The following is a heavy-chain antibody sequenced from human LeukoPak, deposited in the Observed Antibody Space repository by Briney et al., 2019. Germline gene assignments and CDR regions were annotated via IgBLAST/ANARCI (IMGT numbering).Heavy chain of an antibody. D-gene: IGHD3-16*02. CDR1: GFTVSSNY. V-gene: IGHV3-53*01. CDR2: IYSGGST. CDR3: ARGGPRLGDLSPYDY. J-gene: IGHJ4*02. Sequence: PGGSLRLSCAASGFTVSSNYMSWVRQAPGKGLGWVSVIYSGGSTYYADSVKGRFTISRDNSKNTLYLQMNSLRAEDTAVYYCARGGPRLGDLSPYDYGGRETGVTVS.